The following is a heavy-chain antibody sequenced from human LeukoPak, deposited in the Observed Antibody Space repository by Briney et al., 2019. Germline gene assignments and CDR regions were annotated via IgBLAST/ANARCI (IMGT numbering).Heavy chain of an antibody. CDR2: ISSSSSTI. CDR1: GGTFSSYS. CDR3: ARAEDFDY. V-gene: IGHV3-48*02. J-gene: IGHJ4*02. Sequence: GGSLRLSCAASGGTFSSYSMNWVRQAPGKGLEWVSYISSSSSTIYYADSVKGRFTISRDNAKNSLYLQMNSLRDDDTAVYYCARAEDFDYWGQGTLVTVSS.